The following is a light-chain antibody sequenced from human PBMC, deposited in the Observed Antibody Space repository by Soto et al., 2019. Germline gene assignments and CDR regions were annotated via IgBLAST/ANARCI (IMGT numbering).Light chain of an antibody. CDR3: QQYHNWPIT. V-gene: IGKV3-15*01. Sequence: ETVLMQSPATLSVLPGEGAILSCRASQSIGDRIAWYQQKPGQAPRLLIYRPSTRATDTPARFSGSGSGTDFTLTISSLQSEDLAVESCQQYHNWPITFGQGTRLEIK. J-gene: IGKJ5*01. CDR1: QSIGDR. CDR2: RPS.